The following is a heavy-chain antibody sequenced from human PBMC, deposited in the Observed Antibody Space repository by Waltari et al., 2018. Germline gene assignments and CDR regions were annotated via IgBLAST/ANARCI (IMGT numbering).Heavy chain of an antibody. CDR1: GFTFSSYA. CDR2: ISGSGGST. Sequence: EVQLVESGGGLVQPGGSLRLSCAASGFTFSSYAMSWVRQAPGKGLGWVSAISGSGGSTYYADSVKGRFTISRDNSKNTLYLQMNSLRAEDTAVYYCATKSGSYYGAFDYWGQGTLVTVSS. V-gene: IGHV3-23*04. J-gene: IGHJ4*02. CDR3: ATKSGSYYGAFDY. D-gene: IGHD1-26*01.